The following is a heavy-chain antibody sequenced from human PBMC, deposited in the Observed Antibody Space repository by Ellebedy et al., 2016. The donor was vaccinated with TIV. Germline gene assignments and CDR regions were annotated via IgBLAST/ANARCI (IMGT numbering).Heavy chain of an antibody. CDR2: INPSGGRT. Sequence: AASVKVSCKASGYTFTNYYMHWVRQAPGQGLEWMGIINPSGGRTTYAEKFQDRVTMTRDTSTSTVYMDLSSLRSEDTAVYYCATTNPGGAFDIWGQGTMVTVSS. V-gene: IGHV1-46*01. D-gene: IGHD1-1*01. CDR3: ATTNPGGAFDI. J-gene: IGHJ3*02. CDR1: GYTFTNYY.